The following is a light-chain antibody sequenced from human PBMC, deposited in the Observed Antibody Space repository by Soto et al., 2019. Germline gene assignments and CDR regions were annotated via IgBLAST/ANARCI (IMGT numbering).Light chain of an antibody. V-gene: IGKV2-28*01. Sequence: DIVMTQSPPSLPVTPGEPASISCRSSQRLLHDNGYYYLDWYLQKPGQSPQLLIYLVSNRDSGVPDRFSGSGSGTDFTLKISRVEAEDVGVYYCMQALQTPWTFGQGTKVEIK. CDR3: MQALQTPWT. CDR1: QRLLHDNGYYY. J-gene: IGKJ1*01. CDR2: LVS.